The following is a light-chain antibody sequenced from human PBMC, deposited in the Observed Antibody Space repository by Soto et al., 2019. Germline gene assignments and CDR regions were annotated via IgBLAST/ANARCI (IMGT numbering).Light chain of an antibody. J-gene: IGLJ1*01. Sequence: QSVLTQPASVSGSPGQSITISCTGTSSDVGGSNFVSWYQQHPGKAPKLMLYEVTIRPSGVSYRFSGSKSGNTASLTISGLQAEDEADYYCSSYRNASTLYVSGPGPKVTVL. V-gene: IGLV2-14*01. CDR2: EVT. CDR3: SSYRNASTLYV. CDR1: SSDVGGSNF.